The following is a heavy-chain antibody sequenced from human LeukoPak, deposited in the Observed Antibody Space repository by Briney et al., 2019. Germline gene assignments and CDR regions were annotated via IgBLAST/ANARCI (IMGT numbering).Heavy chain of an antibody. CDR1: GYTLTSYY. CDR2: INPSSSST. J-gene: IGHJ4*02. D-gene: IGHD6-19*01. CDR3: ARGRDLAVTGTNFDY. V-gene: IGHV1-46*01. Sequence: ASVKVSCKASGYTLTSYYLHWVRQAPGQGLEWMGIINPSSSSTTYAQNFQGRVTMTRDMSTSTVYMQLSSLRSEDTAMYYCARGRDLAVTGTNFDYWGQGTLVTVSS.